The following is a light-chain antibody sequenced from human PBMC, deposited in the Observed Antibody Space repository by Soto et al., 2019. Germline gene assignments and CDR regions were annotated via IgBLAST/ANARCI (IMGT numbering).Light chain of an antibody. CDR3: SSYTRSSTVV. CDR1: SSDVGAYNY. CDR2: DVT. Sequence: QSALTQPASVSGSPGQSVTISCSGSSSDVGAYNYVSWYQRHPGKAPKLMIYDVTNRPSGVSNRFSGSKSGNTASLTISGLQAEDEAAYFCSSYTRSSTVVFGGGTKLTVL. J-gene: IGLJ3*02. V-gene: IGLV2-14*01.